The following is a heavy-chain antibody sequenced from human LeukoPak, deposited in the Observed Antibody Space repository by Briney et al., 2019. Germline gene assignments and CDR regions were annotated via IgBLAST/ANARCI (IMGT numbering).Heavy chain of an antibody. CDR3: VNLRRG. CDR2: IKKDGSEK. J-gene: IGHJ4*02. V-gene: IGHV3-7*03. D-gene: IGHD3-16*01. Sequence: PGGTLRLSCVTSGFTFRSYWMNWVGQAQGKGMEGVANIKKDGSEKNYLNSVKGRFAISRDNAKNSLFLQMNSPIAEDTAIYYCVNLRRGWGQGTLVTVSS. CDR1: GFTFRSYW.